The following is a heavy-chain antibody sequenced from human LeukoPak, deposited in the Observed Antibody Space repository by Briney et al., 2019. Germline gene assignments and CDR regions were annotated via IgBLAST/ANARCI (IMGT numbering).Heavy chain of an antibody. Sequence: GGSLRLSCAASGFTFSNYAMSWVRQAPGKGLECVSGISGRSGSTYYADSVKGRFTVSRDNSKNTLYLQMNSLRAEDTAVYYCARVVVSRVVDYAIDVWGQGTMVAVSS. V-gene: IGHV3-23*01. CDR1: GFTFSNYA. D-gene: IGHD2-15*01. J-gene: IGHJ3*01. CDR2: ISGRSGST. CDR3: ARVVVSRVVDYAIDV.